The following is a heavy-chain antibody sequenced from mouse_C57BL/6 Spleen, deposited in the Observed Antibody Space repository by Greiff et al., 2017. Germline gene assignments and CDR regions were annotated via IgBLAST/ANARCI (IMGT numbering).Heavy chain of an antibody. CDR1: GYTFTSYW. CDR2: IDPSDSYT. Sequence: QVQLQQPGAELVKPGASVKLSCKASGYTFTSYWMQWVKQRPGQGLEWIGEIDPSDSYTNYNQKFKGKATLTVDTSSSTAYMQLSSLTSEDSAVYYCASPVYGNTFAYWGQGTLVTVSA. D-gene: IGHD2-1*01. J-gene: IGHJ3*01. V-gene: IGHV1-50*01. CDR3: ASPVYGNTFAY.